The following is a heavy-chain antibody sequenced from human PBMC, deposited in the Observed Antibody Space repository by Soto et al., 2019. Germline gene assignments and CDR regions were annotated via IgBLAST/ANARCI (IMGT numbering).Heavy chain of an antibody. Sequence: EVQLVESGGGLVQPGGSLRLSCAASGFTFSSYSMNWVRQAPGKGLEWVSYISSSSTIYYADSVKGRFTISRDNAKNSLYLQMNSLRDEDTAVYYCARDDYGDYVDYWGQGTLVTVSS. CDR1: GFTFSSYS. V-gene: IGHV3-48*02. CDR3: ARDDYGDYVDY. J-gene: IGHJ4*02. D-gene: IGHD4-17*01. CDR2: ISSSSTI.